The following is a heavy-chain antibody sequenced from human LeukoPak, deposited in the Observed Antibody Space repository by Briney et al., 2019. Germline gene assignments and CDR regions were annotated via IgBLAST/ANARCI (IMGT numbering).Heavy chain of an antibody. Sequence: QPGGSLRLSCAASGFTFTNYWMTWVRQAPGKGLEWVANIKQDGSERYYVDSVKGRFTISRDNAKNSLYLQMNSLRAEDTAVFYCARDQYDTWSRRGNFDSWGQGTLVIVSS. D-gene: IGHD3-3*01. CDR2: IKQDGSER. J-gene: IGHJ4*02. CDR1: GFTFTNYW. CDR3: ARDQYDTWSRRGNFDS. V-gene: IGHV3-7*03.